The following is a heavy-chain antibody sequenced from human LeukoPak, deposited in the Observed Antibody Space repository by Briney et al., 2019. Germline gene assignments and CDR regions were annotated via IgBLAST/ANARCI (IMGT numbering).Heavy chain of an antibody. CDR2: IYYSGST. CDR1: GGSISSYY. D-gene: IGHD3-3*01. Sequence: PSETLSLTCTVSGGSISSYYWSWIRQPPGKGLEWIGYIYYSGSTNYNPSLKSRVTISVDTSKNQFSLKLSSVTAADTAVYYCARSYYDFWSGYSLAYLGQGTLVTVSS. V-gene: IGHV4-59*01. J-gene: IGHJ4*02. CDR3: ARSYYDFWSGYSLAY.